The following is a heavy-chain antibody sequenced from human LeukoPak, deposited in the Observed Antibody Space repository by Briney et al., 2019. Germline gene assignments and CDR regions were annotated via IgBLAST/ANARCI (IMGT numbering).Heavy chain of an antibody. J-gene: IGHJ4*02. CDR3: ARIVTMIVVVPGDY. Sequence: GGSLRLSCAASGFTFGDYWMTWVRQAPGKGLEWVGNIKQDGSQKGYVDSVKGRFTISRDTAKNSLYLQMNSLRAEDTAVYYCARIVTMIVVVPGDYWGQGSLVTVSS. D-gene: IGHD3-22*01. CDR2: IKQDGSQK. V-gene: IGHV3-7*03. CDR1: GFTFGDYW.